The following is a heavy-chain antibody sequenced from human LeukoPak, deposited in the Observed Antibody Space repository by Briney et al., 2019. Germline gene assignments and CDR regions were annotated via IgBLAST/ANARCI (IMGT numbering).Heavy chain of an antibody. CDR3: AKRGAVAGTLSYYAMDV. V-gene: IGHV3-33*06. Sequence: GGSLRLSCAASGFTFSNYGMHWVRQAPGKGLEWVAIVWYDGATQYYIDSVRGRFTIPRDNSKNTLYLQMDSLRAEDTAVYYCAKRGAVAGTLSYYAMDVWGQGTTVTVS. CDR2: VWYDGATQ. D-gene: IGHD6-19*01. CDR1: GFTFSNYG. J-gene: IGHJ6*02.